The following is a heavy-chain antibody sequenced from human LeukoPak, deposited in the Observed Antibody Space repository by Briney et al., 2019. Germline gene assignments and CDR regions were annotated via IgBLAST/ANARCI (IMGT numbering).Heavy chain of an antibody. CDR1: GFTVSGHG. CDR3: ASFASGSNLDALDI. D-gene: IGHD3-10*01. CDR2: VSSSSSYR. Sequence: GGSLRLSCAASGFTVSGHGMHWVRQAPGKGREWGASVSSSSSYRSYADSVKGRFTISRDNARNSLYLQMTSLRAEDGAVYYCASFASGSNLDALDIWGQGTMVTVSS. J-gene: IGHJ3*02. V-gene: IGHV3-21*01.